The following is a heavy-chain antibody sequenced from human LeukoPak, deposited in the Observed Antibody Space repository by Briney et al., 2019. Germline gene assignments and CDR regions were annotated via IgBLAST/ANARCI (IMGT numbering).Heavy chain of an antibody. D-gene: IGHD3-10*01. CDR1: GFTVSSNY. Sequence: GGCLRLSNAASGFTVSSNYMRWVGQAPWPVLKWVSVIYSGGSTYYADSVKGRFTISRDNSKNTLYLQMNSLRAEDTAVYYCARDGPVIREDIWGQGTMVTVSS. J-gene: IGHJ3*02. V-gene: IGHV3-53*01. CDR2: IYSGGST. CDR3: ARDGPVIREDI.